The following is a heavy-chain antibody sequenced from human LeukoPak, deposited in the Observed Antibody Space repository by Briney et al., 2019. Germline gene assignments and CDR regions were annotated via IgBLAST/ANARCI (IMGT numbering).Heavy chain of an antibody. CDR2: IIPMFGTA. CDR3: ARVFARGGEVSGSYYY. CDR1: GGTFSSYA. Sequence: SVKVSCKASGGTFSSYAISWVRQAPGHGLEWMGGIIPMFGTANYAQKFQGRVTITTEDSTSTVYMELSSLGSEDTAMYYCARVFARGGEVSGSYYYWGQGTLVTVSS. D-gene: IGHD1-26*01. J-gene: IGHJ4*02. V-gene: IGHV1-69*05.